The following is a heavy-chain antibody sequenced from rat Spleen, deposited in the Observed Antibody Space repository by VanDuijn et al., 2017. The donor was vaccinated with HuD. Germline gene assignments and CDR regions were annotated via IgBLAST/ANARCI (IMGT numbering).Heavy chain of an antibody. V-gene: IGHV4-2*01. J-gene: IGHJ2*01. CDR3: VREAAGIVS. Sequence: EVKLVESGGGLVQPGRSLKLSCVASGFNFNDHWMGWVRQAPGKGLEWIAEINKDSSIKKYIPSMKDKLTISRYNGQNILYLQMSKPGSEDTGIYYCVREAAGIVSWGQGVMVTVSS. CDR2: INKDSSIK. CDR1: GFNFNDHW. D-gene: IGHD1-11*01.